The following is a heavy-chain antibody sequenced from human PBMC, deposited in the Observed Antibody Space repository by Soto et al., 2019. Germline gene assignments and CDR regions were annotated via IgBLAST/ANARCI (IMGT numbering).Heavy chain of an antibody. CDR1: GFTFGDFY. V-gene: IGHV3-11*01. D-gene: IGHD3-16*01. J-gene: IGHJ4*02. Sequence: QARLVESGGGLVEPGGSLRLSCTASGFTFGDFYMMWFRQAPGRGLEWISYITKTGTTIYHEDPVKGRFSVSRDNARSSLYLQMNSLRAEDTAVYYCARPNWNSRGGVYNLWGQGTLVTVSS. CDR3: ARPNWNSRGGVYNL. CDR2: ITKTGTTI.